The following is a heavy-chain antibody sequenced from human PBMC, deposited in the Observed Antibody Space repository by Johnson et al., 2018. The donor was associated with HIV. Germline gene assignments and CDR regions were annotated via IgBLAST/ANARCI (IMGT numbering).Heavy chain of an antibody. J-gene: IGHJ3*02. D-gene: IGHD2-8*02. CDR2: INQDGSEK. V-gene: IGHV3-7*02. CDR3: ARPVSPWSAYDAFDI. Sequence: VQLVESGGGLVQPGGSLRLSCAASGFTFRNHWMSWVRQAPGKGLEWVANINQDGSEKYYVGSLEGRFTISRDNAKNTLYRQMNSLRAEDTAVYYCARPVSPWSAYDAFDIWGQGTMVTVSS. CDR1: GFTFRNHW.